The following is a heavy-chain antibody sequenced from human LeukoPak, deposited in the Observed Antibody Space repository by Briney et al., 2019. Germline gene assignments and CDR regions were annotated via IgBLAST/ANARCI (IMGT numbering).Heavy chain of an antibody. V-gene: IGHV3-48*02. D-gene: IGHD1-14*01. J-gene: IGHJ4*02. CDR3: SRDFNGRNDF. Sequence: GGSLRLSCAASGFTFSTYSMNWVRQAPGKGLEWVSYISSSSSTIYYADSVKGRFTISRDNAKNTLSLEMNSLGDEDTAVYYCSRDFNGRNDFWGQGTLVTVSS. CDR1: GFTFSTYS. CDR2: ISSSSSTI.